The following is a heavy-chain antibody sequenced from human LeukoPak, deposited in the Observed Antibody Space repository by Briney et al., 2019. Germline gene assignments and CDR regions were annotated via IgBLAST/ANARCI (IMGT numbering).Heavy chain of an antibody. CDR3: AAGVYNDYSNFKYYMDV. CDR2: IIPILGIA. J-gene: IGHJ6*03. V-gene: IGHV1-69*04. D-gene: IGHD4-11*01. Sequence: SVKVSCKASGGTFSSYAISWVRQAPGQGLEWMGRIIPILGIANYAQKFQGRVTITADKSTSTAYMELSSLRSEDTAVYYCAAGVYNDYSNFKYYMDVWGEGTTVTVSS. CDR1: GGTFSSYA.